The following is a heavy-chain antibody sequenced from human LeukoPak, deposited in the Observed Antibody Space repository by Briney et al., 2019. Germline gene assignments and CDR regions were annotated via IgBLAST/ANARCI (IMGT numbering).Heavy chain of an antibody. V-gene: IGHV3-48*03. Sequence: GGSLRLSCAASGFTFSSYEMNWVRQAPGKGLEWVSYISSSGSTIYYADSVKGRFTISRDNGKNSLYLQMNSLRAEDTAVYYCASIVVVPAAISWGQGTLVTVSS. D-gene: IGHD2-2*02. CDR2: ISSSGSTI. J-gene: IGHJ5*02. CDR3: ASIVVVPAAIS. CDR1: GFTFSSYE.